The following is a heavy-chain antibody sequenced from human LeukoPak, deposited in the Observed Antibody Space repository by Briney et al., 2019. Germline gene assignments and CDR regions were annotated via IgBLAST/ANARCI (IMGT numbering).Heavy chain of an antibody. CDR3: GNQCSGGSCPEY. J-gene: IGHJ4*02. D-gene: IGHD2-15*01. V-gene: IGHV3-7*01. CDR2: VRQDGSVT. CDR1: GFTLSNYW. Sequence: GGALRLCCAGSGFTLSNYWMTWVRQAPGEGLGWVGKVRQDGSVTNCVDSVKGRFTISRDNGKTAVDLQMNTPRAEDTGFYYRGNQCSGGSCPEYWGQGTLVTVSS.